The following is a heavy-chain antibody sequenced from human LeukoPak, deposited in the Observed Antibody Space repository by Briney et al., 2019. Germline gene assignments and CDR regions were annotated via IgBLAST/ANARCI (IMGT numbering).Heavy chain of an antibody. V-gene: IGHV3-23*01. Sequence: GGALRPSCAGSVSTPINYVWSWVRQPPGKGREGVAGISYSGGRTNLVDSLKGRFTISRDNPKNPLFLQMNRLTAEDRGVHFCAKRWVVIRVIPVGFHKEAYYYDSWGQGALVTVSS. CDR1: VSTPINYV. D-gene: IGHD2-21*01. CDR3: AKRWVVIRVIPVGFHKEAYYYDS. J-gene: IGHJ4*02. CDR2: ISYSGGRT.